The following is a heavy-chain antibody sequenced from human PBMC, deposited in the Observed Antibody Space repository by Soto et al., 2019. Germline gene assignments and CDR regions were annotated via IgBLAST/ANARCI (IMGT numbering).Heavy chain of an antibody. D-gene: IGHD3-10*01. J-gene: IGHJ4*02. V-gene: IGHV1-18*01. Sequence: QVQLVQSGAEVKKPGASVKVSCKASGYTFTTYGISWVRQAPGQGLEWMGWISAYNSNTNYAQKLXXRXXMTTDTSKSTAYMELRSLRSDDTAVYYCARREYYGSGSLNYWGQGSLVTVSS. CDR3: ARREYYGSGSLNY. CDR2: ISAYNSNT. CDR1: GYTFTTYG.